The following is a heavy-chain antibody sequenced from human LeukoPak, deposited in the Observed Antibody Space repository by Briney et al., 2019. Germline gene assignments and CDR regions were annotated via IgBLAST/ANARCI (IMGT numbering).Heavy chain of an antibody. CDR2: IKQDGSEK. D-gene: IGHD3-22*01. J-gene: IGHJ5*02. V-gene: IGHV3-7*01. Sequence: PGGSLRLSCAASGFSFSSYGMNWVRQAPGKGLEWVANIKQDGSEKNYVDSVKGRFTISRDNAKNSVDLQMNSLRAEDTAVYYCARITDDGSGWHIPPNWFDPWGQGTLVTVSS. CDR1: GFSFSSYG. CDR3: ARITDDGSGWHIPPNWFDP.